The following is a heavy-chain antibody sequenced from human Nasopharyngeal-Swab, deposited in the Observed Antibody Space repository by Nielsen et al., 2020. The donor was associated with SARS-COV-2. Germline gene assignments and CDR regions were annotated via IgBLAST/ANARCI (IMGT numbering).Heavy chain of an antibody. CDR3: ARDMGGMEDY. CDR1: AFTVSSNY. CDR2: IYSGGST. J-gene: IGHJ4*02. D-gene: IGHD3-16*01. Sequence: GESLKISCAASAFTVSSNYMSWVRQAPGKGLEWVSVIYSGGSTYYADSVKGRFTISRDNSKNTLYLQMNGLRAEDTAVYYCARDMGGMEDYWGQGTLVTVSS. V-gene: IGHV3-53*01.